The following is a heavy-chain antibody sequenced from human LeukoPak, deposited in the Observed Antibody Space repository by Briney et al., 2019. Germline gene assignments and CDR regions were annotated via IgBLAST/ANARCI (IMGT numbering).Heavy chain of an antibody. Sequence: ASVKVSCKASGYTFTGYYMHWVRQAPGQGLEWMGWINPSSGGTNYAQKFQGRVTMTRDTSISTAYMELSRLRSDDTAVYYCARVLRYFDWLPYFDYWGQGTLVTVSS. J-gene: IGHJ4*02. CDR1: GYTFTGYY. CDR3: ARVLRYFDWLPYFDY. V-gene: IGHV1-2*02. D-gene: IGHD3-9*01. CDR2: INPSSGGT.